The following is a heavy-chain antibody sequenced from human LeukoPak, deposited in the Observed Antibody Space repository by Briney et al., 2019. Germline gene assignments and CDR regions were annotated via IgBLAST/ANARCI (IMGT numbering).Heavy chain of an antibody. J-gene: IGHJ6*02. Sequence: PSETLSLTCAVYGGSFSGYYWSWIRQPPGKGLEWIGEINHSGSTNYNPSLKSRVTISVDTSKNQFSLKLSSVTAADTAVYYCARGREGENCSSTSCYRDDRSDVWGQGTTVTVSS. D-gene: IGHD2-2*02. CDR2: INHSGST. V-gene: IGHV4-34*01. CDR3: ARGREGENCSSTSCYRDDRSDV. CDR1: GGSFSGYY.